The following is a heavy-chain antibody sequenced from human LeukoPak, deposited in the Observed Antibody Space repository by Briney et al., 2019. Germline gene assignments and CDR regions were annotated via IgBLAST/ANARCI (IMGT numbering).Heavy chain of an antibody. CDR2: IIPVLNIT. V-gene: IGHV1-69*04. CDR3: ACRLCSGGSCYYYYGMDV. CDR1: GGTFSSSA. D-gene: IGHD2-15*01. Sequence: GSSVKVSCKTSGGTFSSSAITWVRQAPGQGLEWMGRIIPVLNITTYAQKFQGRVTITADKSTSTAYMELSSLRSEDTAVYYCACRLCSGGSCYYYYGMDVWGQGTTVTVSS. J-gene: IGHJ6*02.